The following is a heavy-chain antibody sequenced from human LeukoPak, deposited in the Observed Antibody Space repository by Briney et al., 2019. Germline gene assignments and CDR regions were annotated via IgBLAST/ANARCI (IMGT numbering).Heavy chain of an antibody. Sequence: GESLKISCKGSGYSFTRYWIGWVRQMPGKGLEWMGITYPADSDTRYSPSFRGQVTISADKSISTAYLQWSSLKASDTAMYYCARQSGDYSYYYYMDVWGKGTTVTISS. CDR3: ARQSGDYSYYYYMDV. V-gene: IGHV5-51*01. CDR1: GYSFTRYW. D-gene: IGHD2-21*02. CDR2: TYPADSDT. J-gene: IGHJ6*03.